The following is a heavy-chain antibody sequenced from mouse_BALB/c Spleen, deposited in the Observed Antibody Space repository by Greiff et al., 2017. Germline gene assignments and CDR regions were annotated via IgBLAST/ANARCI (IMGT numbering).Heavy chain of an antibody. Sequence: DVHLVESGGGLVKPGGSLKLSCAASGFTFSSYTMSWVRQTPEKRLEWVATISSGGSYTYYPDSVKGRFTISRDNAKNTLYLQMSSLKSEDTAMYYCTREDYYGSSSAWFAYWGQGTLVTVSA. CDR1: GFTFSSYT. CDR2: ISSGGSYT. V-gene: IGHV5-6-4*01. J-gene: IGHJ3*01. CDR3: TREDYYGSSSAWFAY. D-gene: IGHD1-1*01.